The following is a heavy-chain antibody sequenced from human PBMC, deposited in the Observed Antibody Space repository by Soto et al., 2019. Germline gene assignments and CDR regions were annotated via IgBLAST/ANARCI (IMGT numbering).Heavy chain of an antibody. J-gene: IGHJ3*02. V-gene: IGHV1-8*01. CDR3: ARGGEGWFGEFGIDAFDI. Sequence: GASVKVSCQASGYTFTSYDINWVRQATGQGLEWMGWMNPNSGNTGYAQKFQGRVTMTRNTSISTAYMELSSLRSEDTAVYYCARGGEGWFGEFGIDAFDIWGQGTMVTVSS. CDR1: GYTFTSYD. D-gene: IGHD3-10*01. CDR2: MNPNSGNT.